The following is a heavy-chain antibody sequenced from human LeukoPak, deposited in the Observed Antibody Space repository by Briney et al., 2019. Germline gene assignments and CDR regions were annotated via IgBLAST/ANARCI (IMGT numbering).Heavy chain of an antibody. Sequence: PGGSLRLSCAASGFSVSSNYMSWFRQAPGKGLEWVSVIYSGGTIYYADSVKGRFIISRDGSGNTLYLQMNSLRDEDTAVDFCAREIPQAGMFYFDNWGQGTLVTVSS. CDR1: GFSVSSNY. CDR2: IYSGGTI. CDR3: AREIPQAGMFYFDN. D-gene: IGHD6-19*01. J-gene: IGHJ4*02. V-gene: IGHV3-53*01.